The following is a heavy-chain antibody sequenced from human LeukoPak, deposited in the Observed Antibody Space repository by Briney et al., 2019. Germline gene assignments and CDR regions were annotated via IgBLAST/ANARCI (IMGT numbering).Heavy chain of an antibody. D-gene: IGHD3-16*02. CDR2: IWYDGSNK. J-gene: IGHJ4*02. CDR1: GFTFSSYC. CDR3: ARGPLGLGELSFFPYNLYYFDY. V-gene: IGHV3-33*01. Sequence: RPGGSLRLSCAASGFTFSSYCMHWVRQAPGKGLEWVAVIWYDGSNKYYADSVKGRFTISRDNAKNSLYLQMNSLRAEDTAVYYCARGPLGLGELSFFPYNLYYFDYWGQGTLVTVSS.